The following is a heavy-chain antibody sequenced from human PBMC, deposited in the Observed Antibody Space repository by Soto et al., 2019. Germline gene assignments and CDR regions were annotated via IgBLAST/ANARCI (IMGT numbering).Heavy chain of an antibody. D-gene: IGHD1-7*01. CDR2: IWYDGSNK. Sequence: QVQLVESGGGVVQPGRSLRLSCAASGFTFSSYGMHWVRQAPGKGLEWVAVIWYDGSNKYYADSVKGRFTISRDNSKNTLYLQMNSLRAEDTAVYYCARDRQDWNYAAYYYYGMDVWGQGTTVTVSS. V-gene: IGHV3-33*01. J-gene: IGHJ6*02. CDR3: ARDRQDWNYAAYYYYGMDV. CDR1: GFTFSSYG.